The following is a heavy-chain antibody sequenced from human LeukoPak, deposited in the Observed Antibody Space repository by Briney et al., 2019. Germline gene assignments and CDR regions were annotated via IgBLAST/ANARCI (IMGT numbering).Heavy chain of an antibody. CDR1: GGSFSGYY. V-gene: IGHV4-34*01. CDR3: ARVHPAHAEVRGVIIDY. Sequence: PSETLSLTCAVYGGSFSGYYWSWIRQPPGKGQEWIGEINHSGSTNYNPSLKSRVTISVDTSKNQFSLKLSSVTAADTAVYYCARVHPAHAEVRGVIIDYWGQGTLVTVSS. CDR2: INHSGST. D-gene: IGHD3-10*01. J-gene: IGHJ4*02.